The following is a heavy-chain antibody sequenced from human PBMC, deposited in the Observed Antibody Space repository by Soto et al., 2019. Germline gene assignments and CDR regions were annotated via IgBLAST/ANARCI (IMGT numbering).Heavy chain of an antibody. V-gene: IGHV3-30-3*01. Sequence: QVQLVESGGGVVQPGRSLRLSCAASGFTFSSYAMHWVRQAPGKGLEWVAVISYDGSNKYYADSVKGRFTISRDNSKNTLYLQMNSLRAEDTAVYYCARGSRYYDFWSCIDYWGQGTLVTVSS. D-gene: IGHD3-3*01. CDR1: GFTFSSYA. CDR2: ISYDGSNK. CDR3: ARGSRYYDFWSCIDY. J-gene: IGHJ4*02.